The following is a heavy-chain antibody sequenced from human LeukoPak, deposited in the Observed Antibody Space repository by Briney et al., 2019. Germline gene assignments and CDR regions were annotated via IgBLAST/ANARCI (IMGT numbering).Heavy chain of an antibody. CDR1: GFTFSSYG. V-gene: IGHV3-30*02. CDR2: IRYDGSNK. Sequence: GGSLRLSCAASGFTFSSYGMHWVRQAPGKGLEWVAFIRYDGSNKYYADSVKGRFAISRDNSKNTLYLQMNSLRAEDTAVYYCAKEELPRLRSLGYWGQGTLVTVSS. D-gene: IGHD1-26*01. CDR3: AKEELPRLRSLGY. J-gene: IGHJ4*02.